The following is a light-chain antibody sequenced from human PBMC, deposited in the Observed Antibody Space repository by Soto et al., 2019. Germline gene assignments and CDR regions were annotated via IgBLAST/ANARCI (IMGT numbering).Light chain of an antibody. CDR2: CAS. J-gene: IGKJ3*01. CDR1: HSISSY. CDR3: QQSYSPPPT. V-gene: IGKV1-39*01. Sequence: DIQLTVTPSALPGTARDRDRITCRATHSISSYLDWYLQRPGKAPKLLIYCASSLQSGDPSRFSGSGSGTDFTLTIISLQPEDFATYYCQQSYSPPPTFGPGTKVDIK.